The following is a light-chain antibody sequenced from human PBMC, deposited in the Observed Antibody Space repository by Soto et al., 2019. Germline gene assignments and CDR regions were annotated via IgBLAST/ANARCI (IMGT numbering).Light chain of an antibody. J-gene: IGKJ2*01. Sequence: DIQMNQSPSSLSASVGDSVTIPCRASHRINKYLNWYQQRSGRAPGRLVHTASSLHSGVPSRFSGSGCGSDFTLTSSRLQHEDFATYFCQQSCSTPYPFRRGTKLDI. V-gene: IGKV1-39*01. CDR3: QQSCSTPYP. CDR1: HRINKY. CDR2: TAS.